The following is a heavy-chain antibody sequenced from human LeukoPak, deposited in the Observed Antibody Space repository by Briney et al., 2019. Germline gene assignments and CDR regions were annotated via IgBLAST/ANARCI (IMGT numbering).Heavy chain of an antibody. Sequence: SETLSLTCTVSGGSINGYYWNWIRQPPGKALEWIGFIYSSGTTNYNPSLKSRVTISLDTSNKQFSLRLTSVTAADTAVYFCARVASRSISSRCFDHCGQGTLVTVSS. CDR3: ARVASRSISSRCFDH. CDR2: IYSSGTT. CDR1: GGSINGYY. V-gene: IGHV4-4*08. J-gene: IGHJ4*02. D-gene: IGHD6-6*01.